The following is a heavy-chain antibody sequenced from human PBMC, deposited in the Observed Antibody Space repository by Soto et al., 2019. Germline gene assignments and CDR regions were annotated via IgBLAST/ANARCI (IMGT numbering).Heavy chain of an antibody. CDR3: ATSNTTCPGCYS. Sequence: SETLSLTCTVSGGSISSGGYYRSWIRQHPGKGLEWIGYIYYSGSSHYNPSLKSRVTISVDTSKNQFSLNLTSVTAADTAVYYCATSNTTCPGCYSWGQGTLVTVSS. V-gene: IGHV4-31*03. D-gene: IGHD2-2*01. CDR2: IYYSGSS. J-gene: IGHJ5*02. CDR1: GGSISSGGYY.